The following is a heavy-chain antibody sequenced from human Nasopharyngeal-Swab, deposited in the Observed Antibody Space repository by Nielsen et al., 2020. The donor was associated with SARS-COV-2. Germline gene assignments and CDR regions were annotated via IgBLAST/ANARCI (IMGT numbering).Heavy chain of an antibody. V-gene: IGHV5-10-1*01. D-gene: IGHD3-10*01. CDR1: GYSFSNYW. Sequence: GESLKISCEGSGYSFSNYWISWVRQVPGKGLEWMGKVYPSYSYTDYSPSLRGHVTISVDRSISTAYLQWSSLKASDTAMYYCARQYQNYFGSGDYHGAFDIWGQGTMVTVSS. CDR2: VYPSYSYT. J-gene: IGHJ3*02. CDR3: ARQYQNYFGSGDYHGAFDI.